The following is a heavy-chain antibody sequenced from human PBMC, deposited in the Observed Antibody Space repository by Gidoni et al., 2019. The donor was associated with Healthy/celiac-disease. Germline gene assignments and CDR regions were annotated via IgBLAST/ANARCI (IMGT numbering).Heavy chain of an antibody. J-gene: IGHJ6*02. CDR2: IKQDGSEK. D-gene: IGHD3-22*01. Sequence: EVQLVESGGGLVQPGGSLRLSCAASGFTFSSYWMSWVRQAPGKGLEWVANIKQDGSEKYYVDSVKGRFTISRDNAKNSLYLQMNSLRAEDTAVYYCARDFYDSSGYYPMGYYYYGMDVWGQGTTVTVSS. CDR1: GFTFSSYW. CDR3: ARDFYDSSGYYPMGYYYYGMDV. V-gene: IGHV3-7*01.